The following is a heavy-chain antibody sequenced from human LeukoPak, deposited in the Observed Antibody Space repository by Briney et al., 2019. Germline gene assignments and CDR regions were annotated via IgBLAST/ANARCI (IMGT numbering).Heavy chain of an antibody. CDR2: IIPIFGIA. V-gene: IGHV1-69*04. CDR3: ARGPRYCSSTSCNYGMDV. Sequence: SVKVSCKASGGTFSSYAISWVRQAPGQGLEWMGRIIPIFGIANYAQKFQGRVTITADKSTSTAYMELSSLRSEDTAVYYCARGPRYCSSTSCNYGMDVWGQGPRSPSP. J-gene: IGHJ6*02. CDR1: GGTFSSYA. D-gene: IGHD2-2*01.